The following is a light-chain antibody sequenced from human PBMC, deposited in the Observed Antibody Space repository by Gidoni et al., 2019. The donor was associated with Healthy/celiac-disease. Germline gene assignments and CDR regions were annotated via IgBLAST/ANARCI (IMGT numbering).Light chain of an antibody. CDR3: CSTGV. Sequence: GSPGQSVTISCTGTSSDVGGYNYVSWYQQHPGKAPKLMIYDVSKRPSGVPDRFSGSKSGNTASLTISGLQAEDEADYYCCSTGVFGTGTKVTVL. V-gene: IGLV2-11*01. CDR1: SSDVGGYNY. CDR2: DVS. J-gene: IGLJ1*01.